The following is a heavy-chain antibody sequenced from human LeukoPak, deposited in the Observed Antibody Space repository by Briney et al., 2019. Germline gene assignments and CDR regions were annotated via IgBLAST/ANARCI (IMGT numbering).Heavy chain of an antibody. CDR3: VKNQYSSSWYSFGY. V-gene: IGHV3-64D*09. D-gene: IGHD6-13*01. Sequence: GSLRLSCSASGFTFSSYGMHWVRQAPGKGLEHVSAISSNGGSTYYADSVKGRFTISRDNSKNTVYLQMSSLRAEDTAVYYCVKNQYSSSWYSFGYWGQGTPVTVSS. CDR1: GFTFSSYG. J-gene: IGHJ4*02. CDR2: ISSNGGST.